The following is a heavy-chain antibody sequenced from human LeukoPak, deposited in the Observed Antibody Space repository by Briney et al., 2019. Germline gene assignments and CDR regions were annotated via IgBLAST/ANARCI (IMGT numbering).Heavy chain of an antibody. CDR3: AKMEGATTGIYCLDY. CDR2: VYGGGVGA. V-gene: IGHV3-23*01. D-gene: IGHD1-1*01. CDR1: GFTFSDYA. Sequence: GGSLRLSCVASGFTFSDYAMSWVRQAPGKGLEWVSGVYGGGVGAYYADSVRGRFTISRDNSKNTLYLQMNSLRVEDSAVYYCAKMEGATTGIYCLDYWGQGTLVTVSS. J-gene: IGHJ4*02.